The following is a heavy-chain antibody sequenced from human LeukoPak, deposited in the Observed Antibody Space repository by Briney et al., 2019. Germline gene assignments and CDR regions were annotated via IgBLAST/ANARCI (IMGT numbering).Heavy chain of an antibody. V-gene: IGHV4-31*03. CDR2: IYYSGST. CDR3: ARERGYSGYDLRGVVGY. D-gene: IGHD5-12*01. J-gene: IGHJ4*02. CDR1: GGSISSGGYY. Sequence: SQTLSLTCTVSGGSISSGGYYWSWIRQHPGKGLECIGYIYYSGSTYYNPSLKSRVTISVDTSKNQFSLKLSSVTAADTAVYYCARERGYSGYDLRGVVGYWGQGTLVTVSS.